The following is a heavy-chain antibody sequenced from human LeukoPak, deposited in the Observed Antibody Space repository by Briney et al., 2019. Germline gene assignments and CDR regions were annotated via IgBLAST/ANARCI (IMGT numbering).Heavy chain of an antibody. CDR2: IWYNGRNQ. Sequence: GGSLRLSCAATGFTLSHFGMHWVRQAPGKGLEWVAVIWYNGRNQYYRDSVKGRFTISRDNFKNTLHLQMNSLRVEDTATYYCVREGTSGNGDGYNSYDYWGQGTLVTVSS. CDR1: GFTLSHFG. J-gene: IGHJ4*02. D-gene: IGHD5-24*01. V-gene: IGHV3-33*01. CDR3: VREGTSGNGDGYNSYDY.